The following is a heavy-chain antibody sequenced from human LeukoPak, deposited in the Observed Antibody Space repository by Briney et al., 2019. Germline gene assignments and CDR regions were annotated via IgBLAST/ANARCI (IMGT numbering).Heavy chain of an antibody. CDR3: ARMALDGGDSIGFDS. D-gene: IGHD2-21*02. J-gene: IGHJ5*01. CDR2: INPNIGDA. Sequence: ASVKVSCKASGYTFTDYFIHWGREGPGQGVEWMGWINPNIGDASYAQKLQDRVTMTRDRSINTAYMELSRLTSDDTAVYYCARMALDGGDSIGFDSWGQGTLVTVSS. V-gene: IGHV1-2*02. CDR1: GYTFTDYF.